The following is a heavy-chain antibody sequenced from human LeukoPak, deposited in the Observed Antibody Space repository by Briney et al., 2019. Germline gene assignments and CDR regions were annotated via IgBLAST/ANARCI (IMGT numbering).Heavy chain of an antibody. Sequence: GGSLRLSCAASGFTFSSHGMHWVRQAPGKGLEWVAFIRYDRTNKYYADSVKGRFTISRDNSKNMLYLQMNSLRAEDTAVYYCAKDKDSTNWYFDYWGQGTLVTVSS. D-gene: IGHD2-15*01. J-gene: IGHJ4*02. CDR3: AKDKDSTNWYFDY. CDR2: IRYDRTNK. CDR1: GFTFSSHG. V-gene: IGHV3-30*02.